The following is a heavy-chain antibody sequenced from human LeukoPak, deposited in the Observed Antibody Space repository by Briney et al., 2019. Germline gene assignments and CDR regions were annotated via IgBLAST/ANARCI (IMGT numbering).Heavy chain of an antibody. CDR3: AKEQYPGYFDF. V-gene: IGHV3-30*02. J-gene: IGHJ4*02. CDR1: GFLFSCSS. D-gene: IGHD1-14*01. CDR2: IRFDATNK. Sequence: GGSLSLSCAASGFLFSCSSMHWVRPAPGKGLEWVCFIRFDATNKYYADSVKGRFTISRDNSNNTLYLQLNNVRTEDTATYFCAKEQYPGYFDFWGQGTLVTVSS.